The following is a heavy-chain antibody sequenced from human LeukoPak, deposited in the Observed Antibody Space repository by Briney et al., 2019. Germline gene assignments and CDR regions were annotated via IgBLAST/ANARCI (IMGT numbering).Heavy chain of an antibody. CDR2: ISSSGSTI. Sequence: GGSLRPSCAASGFTFSSYEMNWVRQAPGKGLEWVSYISSSGSTIYYADSVKGRFTISRDNAKESLYLQMNSLRAEDTSVYYCATYSGFGADYYYYYMDVWGKGTTVTVSS. CDR1: GFTFSSYE. CDR3: ATYSGFGADYYYYYMDV. D-gene: IGHD3-10*01. J-gene: IGHJ6*03. V-gene: IGHV3-48*03.